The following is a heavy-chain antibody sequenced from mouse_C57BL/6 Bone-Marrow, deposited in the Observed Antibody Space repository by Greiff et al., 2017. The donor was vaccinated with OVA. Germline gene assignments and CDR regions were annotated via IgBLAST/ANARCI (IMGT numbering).Heavy chain of an antibody. V-gene: IGHV2-5*01. CDR2: IWRGGST. D-gene: IGHD2-14*01. CDR3: AKMRGTSYWYFDV. Sequence: QVHVKQSGPGLVQPSQSLSITCTVSGFSLTSYGVHWVRQSPGKGLEWLGVIWRGGSTDYNAAFMSRLSITKDNSKSQVFFKMNSLQADDTAIYYCAKMRGTSYWYFDVWGTGTTVTVSS. J-gene: IGHJ1*03. CDR1: GFSLTSYG.